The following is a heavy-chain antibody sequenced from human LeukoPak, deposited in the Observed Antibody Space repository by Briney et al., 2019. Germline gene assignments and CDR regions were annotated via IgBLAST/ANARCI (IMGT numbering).Heavy chain of an antibody. D-gene: IGHD3-22*01. CDR1: GLTLSGQW. Sequence: SVRLSCAASGLTLSGQWMHWVRQAPGKGLVWVAGISWHSRSIGYADSVKGRFTISRDNAKNSVSLQMNSLRTEDTALYYCTKDLSSQWFTDIRHYGMNVWGQGTTVAVSS. CDR2: ISWHSRSI. CDR3: TKDLSSQWFTDIRHYGMNV. V-gene: IGHV3-9*01. J-gene: IGHJ6*02.